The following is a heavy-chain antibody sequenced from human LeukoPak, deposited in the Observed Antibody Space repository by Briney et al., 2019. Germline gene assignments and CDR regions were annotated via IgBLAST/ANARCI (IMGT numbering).Heavy chain of an antibody. CDR1: GGSISSYY. D-gene: IGHD3-10*01. CDR3: ARGVRGVRFDY. V-gene: IGHV4-59*12. CDR2: IYYSGST. Sequence: PSETLSLTCTVSGGSISSYYWSWIRQPPGKGLEWIGYIYYSGSTNYNPSLKSRVTISVDTSKNQFSLKLSSVTAADTAVYYCARGVRGVRFDYWGQGTLVTVSS. J-gene: IGHJ4*02.